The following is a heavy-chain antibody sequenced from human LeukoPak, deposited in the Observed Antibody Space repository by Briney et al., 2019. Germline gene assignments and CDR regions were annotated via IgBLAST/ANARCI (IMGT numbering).Heavy chain of an antibody. CDR1: GYTFTSYG. J-gene: IGHJ6*02. CDR3: ARMRRARYYYYGMDV. V-gene: IGHV1-18*01. Sequence: ASVKVSCEASGYTFTSYGISWVRQAPGQGLEWMGWISAYNGNTNYAQKLQGRVTMTTDTSTSTAYMELRSLRPDDTAVYYCARMRRARYYYYGMDVWGQGTTVTVSS. CDR2: ISAYNGNT.